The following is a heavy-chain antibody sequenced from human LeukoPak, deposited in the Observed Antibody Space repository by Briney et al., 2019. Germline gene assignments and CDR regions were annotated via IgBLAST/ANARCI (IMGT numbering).Heavy chain of an antibody. V-gene: IGHV3-74*01. CDR3: ARGPNSNWSGLDF. J-gene: IGHJ4*02. CDR1: GFSFSGHW. CDR2: ISPTGSTT. D-gene: IGHD6-6*01. Sequence: GGSLRLSCTASGFSFSGHWMHWARQLLGKGLGWVSRISPTGSTTSYADSAKGRFTVSRDNAKNTLYLQVNNLRAEDTAVYYCARGPNSNWSGLDFWGQGTLLTVSS.